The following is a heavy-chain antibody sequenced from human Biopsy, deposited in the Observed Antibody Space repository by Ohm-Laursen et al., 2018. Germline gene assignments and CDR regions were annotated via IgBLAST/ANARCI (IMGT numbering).Heavy chain of an antibody. CDR1: GYTFISYG. V-gene: IGHV1-18*01. J-gene: IGHJ5*02. CDR2: INPYNDDT. Sequence: GASVKVSCKASGYTFISYGISWVRQAPGQGLEWMGWINPYNDDTHYAQKVQGRVTMTTDTSTNTAYMELRSLKSDDTALYYCALGGMRFLEWPGVFFKSWGQGTLVTVSS. CDR3: ALGGMRFLEWPGVFFKS. D-gene: IGHD3-3*01.